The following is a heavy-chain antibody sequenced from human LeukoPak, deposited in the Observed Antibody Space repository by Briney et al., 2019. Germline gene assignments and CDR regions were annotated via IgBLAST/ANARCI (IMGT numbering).Heavy chain of an antibody. CDR2: IYYSGST. Sequence: SETLSLTCTVSVGSISSSSYYWGWIRQPPGKGLEWLGSIYYSGSTYYNPSLKSRVTIFVDTSKNQFTLKLSSVTAADTAVYYCARLALAYCGGDCYSGLFDYWGQGTLVTVSS. CDR1: VGSISSSSYY. D-gene: IGHD2-21*02. CDR3: ARLALAYCGGDCYSGLFDY. V-gene: IGHV4-39*01. J-gene: IGHJ4*02.